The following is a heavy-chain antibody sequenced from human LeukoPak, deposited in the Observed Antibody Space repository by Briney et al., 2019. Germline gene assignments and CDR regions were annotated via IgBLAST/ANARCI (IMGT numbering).Heavy chain of an antibody. Sequence: ASVKVSCKASGYTFTNNDINWVRQAPGQGLEWMGWMNPNSGNTGYVQKFQGRVTITRDTSISTAYLELSSLRSEDTAVYYCARDNSVRDEAWWFNPWGQGTLVTVSS. CDR1: GYTFTNND. V-gene: IGHV1-8*03. CDR3: ARDNSVRDEAWWFNP. CDR2: MNPNSGNT. D-gene: IGHD5-24*01. J-gene: IGHJ5*02.